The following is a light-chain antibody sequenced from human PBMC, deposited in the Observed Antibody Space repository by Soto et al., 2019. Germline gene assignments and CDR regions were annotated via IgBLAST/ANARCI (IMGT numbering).Light chain of an antibody. V-gene: IGLV2-14*01. CDR1: SSDIGAYNY. CDR3: ASYTDYNPLVI. CDR2: DVT. Sequence: QSALTQPASVSGSPGQSIAISCTGSSSDIGAYNYVSWYQHHPGKAPKLIIYDVTSRPSGVSSRFSGAKSGNAASLIISGLQPDDEADYFCASYTDYNPLVIFGGGTKVTVL. J-gene: IGLJ2*01.